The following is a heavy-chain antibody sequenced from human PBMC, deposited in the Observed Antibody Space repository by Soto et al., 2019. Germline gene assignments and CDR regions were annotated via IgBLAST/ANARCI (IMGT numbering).Heavy chain of an antibody. CDR3: ARASLTIFGAPYGMDV. D-gene: IGHD3-3*01. CDR1: GYTFTSYY. Sequence: GASVKVSCKASGYTFTSYYMHWVRQAPGQGLEWMGIINPSGGSTSYAQKFQGRVTMTRDTSTSTVYMELSSLRSEDTAVYYCARASLTIFGAPYGMDVWGQGTSVTVSS. V-gene: IGHV1-46*01. J-gene: IGHJ6*02. CDR2: INPSGGST.